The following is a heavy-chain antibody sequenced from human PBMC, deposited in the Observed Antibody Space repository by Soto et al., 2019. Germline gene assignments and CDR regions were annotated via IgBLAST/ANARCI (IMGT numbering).Heavy chain of an antibody. J-gene: IGHJ6*02. Sequence: GWPLRLSCTSSEFTFDDYAMYWVRKIPVKFLECVSGISWNSGRIGYADSVKGRFTISRDNAKNSLYLQMNSLRPEDTALYYCTKARLWGGDGYNSYYYNAMDVWGQGITVTVSS. V-gene: IGHV3-9*01. CDR1: EFTFDDYA. D-gene: IGHD3-16*01. CDR3: TKARLWGGDGYNSYYYNAMDV. CDR2: ISWNSGRI.